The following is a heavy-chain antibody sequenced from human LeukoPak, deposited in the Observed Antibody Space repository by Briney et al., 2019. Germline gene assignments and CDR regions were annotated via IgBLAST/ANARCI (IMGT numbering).Heavy chain of an antibody. CDR2: IYYSGTT. V-gene: IGHV4-39*07. D-gene: IGHD1-1*01. Sequence: PSETLSLTCTVSGGSISSSSYYWGWVRQPPGKGLEWIGSIYYSGTTYHNPSLKSRVTISVDTSKNQFSLKLSSVTAADTAVYYCASTTGTDLSFDYWGQGTLVTVSS. CDR3: ASTTGTDLSFDY. CDR1: GGSISSSSYY. J-gene: IGHJ4*02.